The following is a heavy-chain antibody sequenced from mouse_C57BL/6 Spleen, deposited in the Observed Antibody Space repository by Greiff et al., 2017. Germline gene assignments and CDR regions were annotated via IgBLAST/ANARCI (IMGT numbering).Heavy chain of an antibody. CDR2: IYPGDGDT. CDR1: GYAFSSSW. CDR3: ARGGYVGGWYFDV. Sequence: VQLQQSGPELVKPGASVKISCKASGYAFSSSWMNWVKQRPGKGLEWIGRIYPGDGDTNYNGKFKGKATLTADKSSSTAYMQLSSLTSADSAVYFCARGGYVGGWYFDVWGPGTTVTVSS. D-gene: IGHD3-1*01. V-gene: IGHV1-82*01. J-gene: IGHJ1*01.